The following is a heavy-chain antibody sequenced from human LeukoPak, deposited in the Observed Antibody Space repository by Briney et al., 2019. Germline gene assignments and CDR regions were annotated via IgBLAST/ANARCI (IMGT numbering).Heavy chain of an antibody. D-gene: IGHD3-22*01. Sequence: GGSLRLSCSASGFTVSSNYMSWVRQAPGKGLEWVSVIYSGGSTYYADSVKGRFTISRDNSKNTLYLQMNSLRAEDTAVFYCARAYYYDSSGFYYWGQGTLVTVSS. CDR2: IYSGGST. J-gene: IGHJ4*02. CDR3: ARAYYYDSSGFYY. CDR1: GFTVSSNY. V-gene: IGHV3-66*01.